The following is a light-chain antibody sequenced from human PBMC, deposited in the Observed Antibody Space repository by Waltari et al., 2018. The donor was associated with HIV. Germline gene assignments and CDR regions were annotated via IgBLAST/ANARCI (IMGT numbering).Light chain of an antibody. J-gene: IGLJ3*02. CDR3: VLYMGSGISV. Sequence: QTVVTQEPSFSVSPGGTVTLTCGLSSGSVSTSYYPSWYQQTPGQAPRTLIYSTYTRSSGVPDRCSGSILGNKAALTITGAQADDESDYYCVLYMGSGISVFGGGTKLTVL. V-gene: IGLV8-61*01. CDR1: SGSVSTSYY. CDR2: STY.